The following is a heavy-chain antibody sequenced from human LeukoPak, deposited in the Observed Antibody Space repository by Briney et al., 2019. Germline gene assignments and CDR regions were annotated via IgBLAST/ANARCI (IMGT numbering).Heavy chain of an antibody. CDR3: ARVDEEYYYDSSGYYFPRYYFDY. CDR1: GGSISSYY. CDR2: IYYSGST. V-gene: IGHV4-59*01. J-gene: IGHJ4*02. D-gene: IGHD3-22*01. Sequence: PSETPSLTCTVSGGSISSYYWSWIRQPPGKGLEWIGYIYYSGSTNYNPSLKSRVTISVDTSKNQFSLKLSSVTAADTAVYYCARVDEEYYYDSSGYYFPRYYFDYWGQGTLVTVSS.